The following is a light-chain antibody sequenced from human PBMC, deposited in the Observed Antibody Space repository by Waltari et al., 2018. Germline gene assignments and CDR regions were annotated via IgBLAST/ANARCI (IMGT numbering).Light chain of an antibody. CDR2: DAS. CDR3: QQYDEAPPT. J-gene: IGKJ4*01. V-gene: IGKV1-33*01. CDR1: RDVSKY. Sequence: DIHMTQSPSSLSASVGDRGTITCQASRDVSKYLNWFQQKPGKAPKLLIYDASTLETGVPSRFSGSGSATDFTFTISSLQPEDIGTYFCQQYDEAPPTFGGGTTVEIK.